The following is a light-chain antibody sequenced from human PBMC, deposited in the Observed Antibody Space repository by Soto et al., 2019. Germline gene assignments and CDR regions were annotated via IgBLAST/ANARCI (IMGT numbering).Light chain of an antibody. CDR1: SGDVGNYNY. CDR3: SSYTNGSIVV. CDR2: EVS. V-gene: IGLV2-14*01. J-gene: IGLJ2*01. Sequence: QSALTQPASVSGSPGQSITISCTGTSGDVGNYNYVSWYQQHPGKVPKLIIYEVSNRPSGVSYRSSGSKSANTASLPISGLKAEDGADYNCSSYTNGSIVVFAGGPKRTVL.